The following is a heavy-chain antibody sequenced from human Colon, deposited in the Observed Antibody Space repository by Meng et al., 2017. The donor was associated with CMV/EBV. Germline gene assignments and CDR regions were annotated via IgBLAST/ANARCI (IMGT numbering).Heavy chain of an antibody. D-gene: IGHD3-3*01. CDR3: AKNDFWSAYSSPFDY. CDR2: VSDTGGDT. CDR1: GFTFSSYA. J-gene: IGHJ4*02. Sequence: GESLKISCTASGFTFSSYAMSWVRQAPGKGLEWVSTVSDTGGDTHYADSVKGRFTISRDNSKNTLYLQMNSLRADDTAVYYCAKNDFWSAYSSPFDYWGQGTLVTVSS. V-gene: IGHV3-23*01.